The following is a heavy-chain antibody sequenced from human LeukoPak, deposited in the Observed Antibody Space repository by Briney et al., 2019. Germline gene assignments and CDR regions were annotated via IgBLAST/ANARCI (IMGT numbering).Heavy chain of an antibody. CDR2: ISYDGSNK. J-gene: IGHJ4*02. CDR3: ARDLVGDLTEYYFDY. CDR1: GFTFSDYY. Sequence: GGSLRLSCAASGFTFSDYYMSWIRQAPGKGLEWVAVISYDGSNKYYADSVKGRFTISRDNSKNTLYLQMNSLRAEDTAVYYCARDLVGDLTEYYFDYWGQGTLVTVSS. D-gene: IGHD3-16*01. V-gene: IGHV3-30-3*01.